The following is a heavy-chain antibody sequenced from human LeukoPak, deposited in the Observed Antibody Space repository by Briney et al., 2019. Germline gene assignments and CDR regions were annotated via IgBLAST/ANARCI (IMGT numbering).Heavy chain of an antibody. V-gene: IGHV4-34*01. CDR2: INHSGST. D-gene: IGHD3-10*01. CDR3: ARAPRLSFMVRGVRGYYYYYMDV. J-gene: IGHJ6*03. Sequence: PSETLSLTCAVYGGSFSGYYWSWIRQPPGKGLEWIGEINHSGSTNYNPSLKSRVTISVDTSKNQFSLKLSSVTAADTAVYYCARAPRLSFMVRGVRGYYYYYMDVWGKGTTVTVSS. CDR1: GGSFSGYY.